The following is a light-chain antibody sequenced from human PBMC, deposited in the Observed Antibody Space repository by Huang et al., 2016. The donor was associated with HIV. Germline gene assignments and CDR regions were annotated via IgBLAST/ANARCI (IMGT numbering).Light chain of an antibody. Sequence: EIVMTQSPAFMSVSPGERATLSCRASQSVGSNLAWYQHKPGQPPRRLVYYASTRATAIAARFIGSGSGTEFTLTISSLQSEDVAVYYCQQYNNWPRTFGQGTKVEIK. CDR1: QSVGSN. CDR2: YAS. CDR3: QQYNNWPRT. V-gene: IGKV3-15*01. J-gene: IGKJ1*01.